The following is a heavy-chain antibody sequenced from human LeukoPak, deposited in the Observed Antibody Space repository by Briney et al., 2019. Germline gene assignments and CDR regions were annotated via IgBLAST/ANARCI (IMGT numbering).Heavy chain of an antibody. D-gene: IGHD3-10*01. CDR1: CGSFSGYY. J-gene: IGHJ4*02. CDR3: ARIPTWFGEFY. V-gene: IGHV4-34*01. CDR2: INHSGST. Sequence: SETLSLTCAVDCGSFSGYYWSWSRQPPGNGLEGIVEINHSGSTNYNPSLKSRVTISVDTSKNQFSLKRSSVTAADTAVYYCARIPTWFGEFYWGQGTLVTVSS.